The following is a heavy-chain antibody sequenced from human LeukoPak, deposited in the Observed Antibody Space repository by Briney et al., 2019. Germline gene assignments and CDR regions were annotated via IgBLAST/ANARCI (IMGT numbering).Heavy chain of an antibody. CDR1: GGSFSGYY. Sequence: SETLSLTCAVYGGSFSGYYWSWIRQPPGKGLEWIGEINHSGSTNYNPSLKSRVTISVDTSKNQFSLKLSSVTAADTAVYYCARTKITMVRGVIVYYYYYYYMDVWGKGTTVTISS. V-gene: IGHV4-34*01. J-gene: IGHJ6*03. CDR2: INHSGST. CDR3: ARTKITMVRGVIVYYYYYYYMDV. D-gene: IGHD3-10*01.